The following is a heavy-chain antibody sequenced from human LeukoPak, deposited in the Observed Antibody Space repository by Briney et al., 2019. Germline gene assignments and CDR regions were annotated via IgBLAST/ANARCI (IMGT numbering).Heavy chain of an antibody. D-gene: IGHD3-9*01. Sequence: SETLSLTCTVSGGSVSSGSYYWSWIRQPPGKGLEWIGYIYYSGSTNYNPSLKSRVTISVDTSKNQFSLKLSSVTAADTAVYYRAREVRYFDWLATYDYWGQGTLVTVSS. J-gene: IGHJ4*02. CDR1: GGSVSSGSYY. CDR2: IYYSGST. V-gene: IGHV4-61*01. CDR3: AREVRYFDWLATYDY.